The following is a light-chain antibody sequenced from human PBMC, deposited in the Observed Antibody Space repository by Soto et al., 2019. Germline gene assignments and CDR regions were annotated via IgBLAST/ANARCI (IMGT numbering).Light chain of an antibody. CDR2: GAS. J-gene: IGKJ1*01. Sequence: EIVLTQSPGTLSLSPGETATLSRRASQSVSSNSLAWYQQKRGQAPRLLIHGASSRATGIPDRFSGSGSGTDFTLTITRLEPEDFAVYYCQQYGGSPRTFGQGTKVDIK. CDR1: QSVSSNS. CDR3: QQYGGSPRT. V-gene: IGKV3-20*01.